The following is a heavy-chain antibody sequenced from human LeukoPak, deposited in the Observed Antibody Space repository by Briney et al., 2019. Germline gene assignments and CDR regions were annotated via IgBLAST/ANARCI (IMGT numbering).Heavy chain of an antibody. CDR3: ARGGDGDILTGLVFDY. CDR1: GYRFTSYG. V-gene: IGHV1-18*01. D-gene: IGHD3-9*01. J-gene: IGHJ4*02. Sequence: APVKVSCKASGYRFTSYGISWVRHAPGQALEWMGWISAYNGNTNYAQKLQGRVTMTTDTSTSTAYMELRSLRSDDTAVYYCARGGDGDILTGLVFDYWGQGTLVTVSS. CDR2: ISAYNGNT.